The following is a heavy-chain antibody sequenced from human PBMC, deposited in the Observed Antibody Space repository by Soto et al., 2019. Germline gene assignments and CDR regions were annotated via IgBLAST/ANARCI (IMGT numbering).Heavy chain of an antibody. J-gene: IGHJ5*02. Sequence: QMQLQESGPGLVKPSQTLSLTCTDSGGSISSGDYYWSWNRQPPGKGLEWIGYIYYSESTNYNPSLKSRVTISVDTSKNQFSLKLSSVTAADTAVYYCARVRGRLLRFDPWGQGTLVTVSS. CDR3: ARVRGRLLRFDP. V-gene: IGHV4-30-4*01. D-gene: IGHD2-15*01. CDR1: GGSISSGDYY. CDR2: IYYSEST.